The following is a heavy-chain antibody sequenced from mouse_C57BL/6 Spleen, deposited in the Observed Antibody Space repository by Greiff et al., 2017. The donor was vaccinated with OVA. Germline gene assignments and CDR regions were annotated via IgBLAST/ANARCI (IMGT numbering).Heavy chain of an antibody. CDR1: GYTFTDYE. CDR3: TREGGYDDHAMDY. CDR2: IDPETGGT. V-gene: IGHV1-15*01. D-gene: IGHD2-3*01. Sequence: QVQLQQSGAELVRPGASVTLSCKASGYTFTDYEMHWVKQTPVHGLEWIGAIDPETGGTAYNQKFKGKAILTADKSSSTAYMELRSLTSEDSAVYYCTREGGYDDHAMDYWGQGTSVTVSS. J-gene: IGHJ4*01.